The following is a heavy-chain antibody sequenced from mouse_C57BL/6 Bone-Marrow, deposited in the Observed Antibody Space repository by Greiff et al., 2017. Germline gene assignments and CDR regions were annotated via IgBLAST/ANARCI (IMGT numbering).Heavy chain of an antibody. CDR3: TRRGYYESAY. CDR1: GYTFTDYE. D-gene: IGHD1-1*01. J-gene: IGHJ3*01. CDR2: IDPETGGT. Sequence: VQLLQSGAELVRPGASVTLSCKASGYTFTDYEMHWVKQTPVHGLEWIGAIDPETGGTAYNQKFKGKAILTADKSSSTAYMELRSLTSEDSSVYYCTRRGYYESAYWGQGTLVTVSA. V-gene: IGHV1-15*01.